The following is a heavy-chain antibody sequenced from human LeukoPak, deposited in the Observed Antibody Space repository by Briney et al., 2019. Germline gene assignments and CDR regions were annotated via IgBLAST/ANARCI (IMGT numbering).Heavy chain of an antibody. CDR3: ARETRLLSY. J-gene: IGHJ4*02. D-gene: IGHD3-3*01. CDR2: IMHDGSEK. V-gene: IGHV3-7*01. Sequence: GGSLRLSCAASGFTFSSFWMSWVRQTPGKGLEWVAMIMHDGSEKYSVDSLKGRFTISRDNAENLPYLQMNSLRGEDTAVYHCARETRLLSYWGQGTLVTVSS. CDR1: GFTFSSFW.